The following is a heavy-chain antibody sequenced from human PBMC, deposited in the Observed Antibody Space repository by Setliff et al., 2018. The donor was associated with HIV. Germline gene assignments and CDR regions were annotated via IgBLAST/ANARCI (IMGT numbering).Heavy chain of an antibody. V-gene: IGHV3-49*04. CDR1: GFTVSRFY. J-gene: IGHJ4*02. Sequence: GGSLRLSCAASGFTVSRFYMSWVRQAPGKGLEWVGFIRTNARGGATEYAASVKGRFTISRDDSKSIAYLQMSSLKIEDTAVYYCTRDHRFVDRYPDWWGQGTLVTVSS. D-gene: IGHD3-9*01. CDR2: IRTNARGGAT. CDR3: TRDHRFVDRYPDW.